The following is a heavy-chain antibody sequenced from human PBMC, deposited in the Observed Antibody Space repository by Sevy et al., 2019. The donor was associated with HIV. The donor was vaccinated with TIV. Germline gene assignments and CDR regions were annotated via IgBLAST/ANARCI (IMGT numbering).Heavy chain of an antibody. CDR2: ISGSGTRT. CDR1: GFSFDSYG. J-gene: IGHJ6*03. Sequence: GGSLRLSCAVSGFSFDSYGMTWVRQAPGKGLEWVSGISGSGTRTYYADSVKGRFIISRDNSKNTLYLQMNSVGSEDTAIFYCAKGGGGHYDPDEIGYYFYYYNMDVWGKGTTVTVSS. V-gene: IGHV3-23*01. D-gene: IGHD3-22*01. CDR3: AKGGGGHYDPDEIGYYFYYYNMDV.